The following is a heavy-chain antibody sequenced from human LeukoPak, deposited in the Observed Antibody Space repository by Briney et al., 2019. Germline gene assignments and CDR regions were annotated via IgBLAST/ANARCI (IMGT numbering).Heavy chain of an antibody. CDR3: ASYWGKRCYDGGEGFDY. J-gene: IGHJ4*02. V-gene: IGHV1-18*04. CDR1: GYTFTGYY. Sequence: GASVKVSCKASGYTFTGYYMHWVRQAPGQGLERMGWISAYNGNTNYAQKLQGRVTMTTDTSTSTAYMELRSLRSDDTAVYYCASYWGKRCYDGGEGFDYWGQGTLVTVSS. CDR2: ISAYNGNT. D-gene: IGHD3-16*01.